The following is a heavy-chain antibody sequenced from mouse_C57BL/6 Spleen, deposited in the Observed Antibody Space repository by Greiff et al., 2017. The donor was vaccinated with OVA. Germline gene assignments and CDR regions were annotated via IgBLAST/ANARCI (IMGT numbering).Heavy chain of an antibody. CDR3: AHYDGSYYDMDY. J-gene: IGHJ4*01. CDR2: IYPGDGDT. Sequence: VKLQQSGPELVKPGASVKISCKASGYAFSSSWMNWVKQRPGKGLEWIGRIYPGDGDTNYNGKFKGKATLTADKSSSPAYMQLSSLTSEDSAVYFCAHYDGSYYDMDYWGQGTSVTVSS. D-gene: IGHD1-1*01. CDR1: GYAFSSSW. V-gene: IGHV1-82*01.